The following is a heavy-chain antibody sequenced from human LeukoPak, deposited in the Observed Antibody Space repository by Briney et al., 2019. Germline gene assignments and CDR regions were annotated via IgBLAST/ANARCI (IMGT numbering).Heavy chain of an antibody. J-gene: IGHJ4*02. CDR2: ISNYNGNT. D-gene: IGHD4-17*01. V-gene: IGHV1-18*01. CDR3: ARDEDYGIFVNIDY. CDR1: GDIFVLYG. Sequence: ASVKVSCKASGDIFVLYGISWVRQAPGEGPEWMGWISNYNGNTKYAQKFQGRVTMTTDTSTSTAYMELRSLRSDDTAVYYCARDEDYGIFVNIDYWGQGTLVTVSS.